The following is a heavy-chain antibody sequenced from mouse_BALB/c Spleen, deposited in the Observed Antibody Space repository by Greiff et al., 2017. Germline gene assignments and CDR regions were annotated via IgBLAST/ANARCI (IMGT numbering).Heavy chain of an antibody. D-gene: IGHD2-3*01. J-gene: IGHJ4*01. V-gene: IGHV1-80*01. CDR1: GYAFSSYW. Sequence: QVQLQQSGAELVRPGSSVKISCKASGYAFSSYWMNWVKQRPGQGLEWIGQIYPGDGDTNSNGKFKGKSTLTADKSSSTAYMQLSSLTSEDSAVYFCARKITDVIYAMDYWGQGTSVTVAS. CDR2: IYPGDGDT. CDR3: ARKITDVIYAMDY.